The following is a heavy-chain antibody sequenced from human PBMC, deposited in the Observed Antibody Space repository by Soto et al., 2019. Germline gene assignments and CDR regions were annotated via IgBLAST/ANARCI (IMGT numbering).Heavy chain of an antibody. Sequence: QVQLQESGPGLVKPSQTLSLTCTVSGGSISSGGYYWSWIRQHPGKGLEWIGYIYYSGSTYYNPSLKSRVTISVDTSKNQFSLKLSSVTAADTAVYYCARARGNYIYYYYGMDVWGQGTTVTVSS. CDR2: IYYSGST. J-gene: IGHJ6*02. CDR1: GGSISSGGYY. V-gene: IGHV4-31*03. CDR3: ARARGNYIYYYYGMDV. D-gene: IGHD4-4*01.